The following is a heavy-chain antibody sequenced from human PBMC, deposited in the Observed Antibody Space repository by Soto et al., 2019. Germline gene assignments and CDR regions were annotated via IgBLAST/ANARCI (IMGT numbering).Heavy chain of an antibody. CDR2: NYWHDEK. D-gene: IGHD1-26*01. CDR3: AHRLELGSFDI. J-gene: IGHJ3*02. CDR1: GFSLSTRAVG. Sequence: GSGPTLVNPTQTLTLTCTFSGFSLSTRAVGVGWIRQPPGKTLECHPLNYWHDEKGSSPTLKNRCTITKDTLQNHVDLEMTNIDRVDTAKCYCAHRLELGSFDIWGQGTKVTVSS. V-gene: IGHV2-5*01.